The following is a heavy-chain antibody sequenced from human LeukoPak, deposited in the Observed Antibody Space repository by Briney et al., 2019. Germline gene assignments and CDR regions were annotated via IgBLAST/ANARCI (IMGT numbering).Heavy chain of an antibody. V-gene: IGHV4-34*01. CDR3: ARIWPDL. Sequence: SETLSLTCAVYGESFSGYFWSWIRQPPGKGLEWIGEINHSGYTNYNPSLKSRVTISVDTSKKQFSLKLNSVTAADTAVYYCARIWPDLWGRGTLDTVSS. D-gene: IGHD3-10*01. CDR2: INHSGYT. CDR1: GESFSGYF. J-gene: IGHJ2*01.